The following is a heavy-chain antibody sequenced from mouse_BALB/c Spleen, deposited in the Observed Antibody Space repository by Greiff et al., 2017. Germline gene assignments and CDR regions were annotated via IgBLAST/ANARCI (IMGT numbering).Heavy chain of an antibody. D-gene: IGHD2-1*01. V-gene: IGHV1-14*01. CDR2: INPYNDGT. CDR1: GYTFTSYV. CDR3: VYGNYPYAMDY. Sequence: VQLKQSGPELVKPGASVKMSCKASGYTFTSYVMHWVKQKPGQGLEWIGYINPYNDGTKYNEKFKGKATLTSDKSSSTAYMELSSLTSEDSAVYYCVYGNYPYAMDYWGQGTSVTVSS. J-gene: IGHJ4*01.